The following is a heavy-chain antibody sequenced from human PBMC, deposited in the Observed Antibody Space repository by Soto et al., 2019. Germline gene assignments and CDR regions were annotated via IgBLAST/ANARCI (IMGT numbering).Heavy chain of an antibody. CDR1: GGSISSSSYY. J-gene: IGHJ4*02. V-gene: IGHV4-39*01. D-gene: IGHD2-15*01. CDR3: ARCSGGSCYSFSPGPFDY. Sequence: SETLSLTCTVSGGSISSSSYYWGWIRQPPGKGLEWIGSIYYSGSTYYNPSLKSRVTISVDTSKNQFSLKLSSVTAADTAVYYCARCSGGSCYSFSPGPFDYWGQGILVTVSS. CDR2: IYYSGST.